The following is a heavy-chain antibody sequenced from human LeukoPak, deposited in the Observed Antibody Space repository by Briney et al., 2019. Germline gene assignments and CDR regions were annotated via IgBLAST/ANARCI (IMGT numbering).Heavy chain of an antibody. CDR1: GYTFASYG. Sequence: AASVKVSCKASGYTFASYGISWVRQAPGQGLEWMGWISAYNGNTNYAQKLQGRVTMTTDTSTSTAYMELRSLRSDDTAVYYCARVISPYDFWSGYYIDWFDPWGQGTLVTVSS. CDR2: ISAYNGNT. CDR3: ARVISPYDFWSGYYIDWFDP. J-gene: IGHJ5*02. V-gene: IGHV1-18*01. D-gene: IGHD3-3*01.